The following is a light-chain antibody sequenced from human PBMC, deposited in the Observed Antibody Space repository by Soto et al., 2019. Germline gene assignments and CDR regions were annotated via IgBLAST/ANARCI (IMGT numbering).Light chain of an antibody. CDR2: EVS. V-gene: IGLV2-23*02. CDR1: SSDVGSYNL. CDR3: CSYAGSSTFV. J-gene: IGLJ3*02. Sequence: QSALTQPASVSGSPGQSITISCTGTSSDVGSYNLVSWYQPHPGKAPKLMIYEVSKLPSGVSNRFSGSKSGNTASLTISGLQAEDEADYYCCSYAGSSTFVFGGGTKLTVL.